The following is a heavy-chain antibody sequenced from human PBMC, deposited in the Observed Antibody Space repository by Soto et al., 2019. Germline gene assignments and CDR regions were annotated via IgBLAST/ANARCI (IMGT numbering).Heavy chain of an antibody. V-gene: IGHV1-18*01. J-gene: IGHJ3*02. CDR2: ISAYNGNT. D-gene: IGHD3-9*01. Sequence: ASVKVSWKASGYTFTSYGISWVRQAPGQGLEWMGWISAYNGNTNYAQKLQGRVTMTTDTSTSTAYMELRSLRSDDTAVYYCARGPKGYFDWFFPPHDAFDIWGQGTMVTVSS. CDR3: ARGPKGYFDWFFPPHDAFDI. CDR1: GYTFTSYG.